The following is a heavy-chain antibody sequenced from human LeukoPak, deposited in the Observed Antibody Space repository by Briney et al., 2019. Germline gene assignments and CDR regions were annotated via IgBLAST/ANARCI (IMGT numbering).Heavy chain of an antibody. Sequence: PGGSLRLSCAASGFTFSSYSMNWVRQAPGKGLEWVSSISSSSSYIYYADSVKGRFTISRDNAKNSLYLQMNSLRAEDTAVYYCARDQPLPYHYDSSGYYPHSNYYYGMDVWGQGTTVTVSS. CDR2: ISSSSSYI. V-gene: IGHV3-21*01. J-gene: IGHJ6*02. CDR1: GFTFSSYS. D-gene: IGHD3-22*01. CDR3: ARDQPLPYHYDSSGYYPHSNYYYGMDV.